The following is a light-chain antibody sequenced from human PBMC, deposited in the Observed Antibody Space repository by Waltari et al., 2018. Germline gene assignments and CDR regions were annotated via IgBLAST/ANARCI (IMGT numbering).Light chain of an antibody. V-gene: IGKV1-39*01. CDR3: QQSDSLPLT. J-gene: IGKJ4*01. CDR2: VVS. CDR1: QTINKY. Sequence: DIHMTQSPSYLSASVGDRVTITCRASQTINKYLNWYQQKPGKAPKVLISVVSYLHTGVPSRFSGSGSGTDFTLTISSLQPEDFATYYCQQSDSLPLTFGGGTKVEIK.